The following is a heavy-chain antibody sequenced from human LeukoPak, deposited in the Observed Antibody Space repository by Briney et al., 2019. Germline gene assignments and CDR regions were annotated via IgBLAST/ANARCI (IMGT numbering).Heavy chain of an antibody. Sequence: SETLSLTCAVSGGSISSGGYSWSWIRQPPGQGLEWIGYIYHSGSTNYNPSLKSRVTISVDTSKNQFSLKLSSVTAADTAVYYCAMDSSGWYYFDYWGQGTLVTVSS. J-gene: IGHJ4*02. V-gene: IGHV4-30-2*01. CDR1: GGSISSGGYS. CDR2: IYHSGST. D-gene: IGHD6-19*01. CDR3: AMDSSGWYYFDY.